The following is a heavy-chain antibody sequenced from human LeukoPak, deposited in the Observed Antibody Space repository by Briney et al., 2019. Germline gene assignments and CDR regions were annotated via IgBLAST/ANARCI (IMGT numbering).Heavy chain of an antibody. CDR3: ARDMRHYRNYDSSGYYYNFEY. Sequence: GASVKVSCKTSGYIFTSYGISWVRQAPGKGLEWMGWNSVHNGYTRYAQKFQGRVTMTTDTSTSTAYMDLRSLRSDDTAVYYCARDMRHYRNYDSSGYYYNFEYWGQGTLVSVSS. CDR2: NSVHNGYT. V-gene: IGHV1-18*01. CDR1: GYIFTSYG. D-gene: IGHD3-22*01. J-gene: IGHJ4*02.